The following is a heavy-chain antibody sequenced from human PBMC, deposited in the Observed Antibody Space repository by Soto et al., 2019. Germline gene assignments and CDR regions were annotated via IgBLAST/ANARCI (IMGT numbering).Heavy chain of an antibody. V-gene: IGHV3-23*01. CDR1: GFTFSSYA. D-gene: IGHD6-13*01. CDR3: ATIPHSSSWYLDAFYI. CDR2: ISGSGGST. Sequence: EVQLLESGGGLVQPGGSLRLSCAASGFTFSSYAMSWVRQAPGKGLEWVSAISGSGGSTYYADSVKGRFTISRDNSKNTLYLQMNSLRAEDTAVYYCATIPHSSSWYLDAFYIWGQGTMVTVSS. J-gene: IGHJ3*02.